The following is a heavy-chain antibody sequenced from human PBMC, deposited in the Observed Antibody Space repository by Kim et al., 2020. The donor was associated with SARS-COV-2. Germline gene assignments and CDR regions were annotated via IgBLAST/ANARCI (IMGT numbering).Heavy chain of an antibody. Sequence: GGSLRLSCAASGFTFSSYEMNWVRQAPGKGLEWVSYISSSGSTIYYADSVKGRFTISRDNAKNSLYLQMNSLRAEDTAVYYCARALPIWSGYSVWGQGTLVTVSS. CDR1: GFTFSSYE. J-gene: IGHJ4*02. CDR3: ARALPIWSGYSV. CDR2: ISSSGSTI. V-gene: IGHV3-48*03. D-gene: IGHD3-3*01.